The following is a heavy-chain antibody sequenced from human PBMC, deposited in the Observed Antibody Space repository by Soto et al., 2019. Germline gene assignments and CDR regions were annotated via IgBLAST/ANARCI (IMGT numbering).Heavy chain of an antibody. Sequence: SETLSLTCTVSGGSISSGGYYWSWIRQHPGKGLEWIGYIYYSGSTYYNPSLKSRVTISVDTSKNQFSLKLSSVTAADTAVYYCAREGGSTVTTFDYWGQGTLVTVSS. CDR2: IYYSGST. CDR1: GGSISSGGYY. CDR3: AREGGSTVTTFDY. D-gene: IGHD4-17*01. V-gene: IGHV4-31*03. J-gene: IGHJ4*02.